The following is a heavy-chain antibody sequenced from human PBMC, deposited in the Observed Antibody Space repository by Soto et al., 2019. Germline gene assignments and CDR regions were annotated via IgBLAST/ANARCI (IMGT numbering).Heavy chain of an antibody. D-gene: IGHD3-16*01. Sequence: SETLSLTCTVSGGSVSSGSYYWSWIRQPPGKGLEWIGYIYYSGSTNYNPSLKSRVTISVDTSKNQFSLKLSSVTAADTAVYYCARATQGPYDYYGYWGQGTLVTVSS. J-gene: IGHJ4*02. CDR1: GGSVSSGSYY. V-gene: IGHV4-61*01. CDR3: ARATQGPYDYYGY. CDR2: IYYSGST.